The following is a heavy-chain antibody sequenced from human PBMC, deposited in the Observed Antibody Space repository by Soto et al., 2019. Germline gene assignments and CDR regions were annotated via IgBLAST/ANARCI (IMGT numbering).Heavy chain of an antibody. CDR1: GGTFSSYA. CDR3: ARPIVVVPAAADYYYGMDV. CDR2: LIPIFGTA. Sequence: QVQLVQSGAAVKKPGSSVKVSCKASGGTFSSYAISWVRQAPGQGLEWMGGLIPIFGTANYAQKFQGRVTISADESASTAYMELSSLRSEDTAVYYCARPIVVVPAAADYYYGMDVWGQGTTVTVSS. V-gene: IGHV1-69*01. D-gene: IGHD2-2*01. J-gene: IGHJ6*02.